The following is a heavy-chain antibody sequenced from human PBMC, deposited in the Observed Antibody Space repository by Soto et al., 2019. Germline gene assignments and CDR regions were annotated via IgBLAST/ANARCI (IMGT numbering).Heavy chain of an antibody. CDR2: IWYDGSNK. Sequence: GESLKISCAASGFTFSSYGMHWVRQAPGKGLEWVAVIWYDGSNKYYADSVKGRFTISRDNSKNTLYLQMNSLRAEDTAVYYCARDRETGSDYYYGMDVWGQGATVTVSS. J-gene: IGHJ6*02. V-gene: IGHV3-33*01. CDR1: GFTFSSYG. D-gene: IGHD2-15*01. CDR3: ARDRETGSDYYYGMDV.